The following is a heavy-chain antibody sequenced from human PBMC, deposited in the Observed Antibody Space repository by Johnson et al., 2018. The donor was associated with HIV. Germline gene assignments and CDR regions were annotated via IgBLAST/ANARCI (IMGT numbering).Heavy chain of an antibody. CDR2: IWYDGNNK. J-gene: IGHJ3*02. CDR1: GFTFSSYG. D-gene: IGHD5-12*01. V-gene: IGHV3-33*06. CDR3: AKEDPVRGYSGYVDAFDI. Sequence: QVQLVESGGGVVQPGRSLRLSCAASGFTFSSYGMHWVRQTPGKGLQWVAAIWYDGNNKYYADSVKGRFTISRDNSKNTLYLQMNSLRAEDTAVYYFAKEDPVRGYSGYVDAFDIWGPGTMVTVSS.